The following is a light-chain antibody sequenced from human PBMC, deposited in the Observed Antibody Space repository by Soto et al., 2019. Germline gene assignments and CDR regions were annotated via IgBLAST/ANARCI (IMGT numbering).Light chain of an antibody. CDR1: QSLGSD. V-gene: IGKV3-15*01. CDR2: GAY. CDR3: KQYYNWPRT. Sequence: EIVMTQSPGTLSLSPGDTATLSCRASQSLGSDLAWYQQKPGQAPRLLIFGAYARPTGIQARISGSGSGTEFTLTIRSLRSEDFAVYFCKQYYNWPRTFGQGTKVDIK. J-gene: IGKJ1*01.